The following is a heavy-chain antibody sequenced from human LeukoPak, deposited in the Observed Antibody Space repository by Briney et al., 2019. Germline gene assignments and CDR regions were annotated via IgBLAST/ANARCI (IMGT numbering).Heavy chain of an antibody. Sequence: GGSLRLSCAASGFTVSTNYMTWIRQAPGKGLEWVSVMYTLGNTNYADSVRGRFTISRDNSKNTLYLQMNSLRAEDTAVYYCAKDLHSGYEYYFDYWGQGTLVTVSS. CDR2: MYTLGNT. D-gene: IGHD5-12*01. J-gene: IGHJ4*02. V-gene: IGHV3-66*01. CDR3: AKDLHSGYEYYFDY. CDR1: GFTVSTNY.